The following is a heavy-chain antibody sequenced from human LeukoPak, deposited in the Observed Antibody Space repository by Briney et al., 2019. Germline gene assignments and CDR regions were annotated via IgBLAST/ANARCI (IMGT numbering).Heavy chain of an antibody. CDR2: ISGSGRTT. V-gene: IGHV3-23*01. CDR1: GFTFSSYA. Sequence: PGGSLRLSCAASGFTFSSYAMSWVRQAPGKGLEWVSVISGSGRTTYYADSVQGRFTISRDNSKNTLYLQMNSLRAEDTAVYYCATQFIVDRSWFDPWGQGTLVTVSS. J-gene: IGHJ5*02. D-gene: IGHD3-16*02. CDR3: ATQFIVDRSWFDP.